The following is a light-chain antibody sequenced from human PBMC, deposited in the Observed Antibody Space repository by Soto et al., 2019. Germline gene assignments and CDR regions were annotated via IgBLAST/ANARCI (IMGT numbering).Light chain of an antibody. Sequence: DIVMTQSPDSLAVSLGERATINCKSSQSVLYSSNNKNYLAWYQQKPGQPPKLLIYWASTRESGVPDRFSGSGSGTDFTLTTSSLQAEDVEVYYWQQYYSTPRTFGQGTKVEIK. CDR2: WAS. J-gene: IGKJ1*01. V-gene: IGKV4-1*01. CDR1: QSVLYSSNNKNY. CDR3: QQYYSTPRT.